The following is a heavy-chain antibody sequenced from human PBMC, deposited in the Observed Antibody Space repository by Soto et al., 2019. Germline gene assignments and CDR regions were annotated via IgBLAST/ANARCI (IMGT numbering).Heavy chain of an antibody. Sequence: GGSLRLSCVASGFTFNTYWMSWFRQAPGKGLEWVANIKQDGSEKYYMDSVEGRFTISRDNAKNSLYLQMNSLRAEDTAVYYCARDHIVGATNFDSWGQGTLVTVSS. CDR2: IKQDGSEK. D-gene: IGHD1-26*01. CDR3: ARDHIVGATNFDS. J-gene: IGHJ4*02. V-gene: IGHV3-7*01. CDR1: GFTFNTYW.